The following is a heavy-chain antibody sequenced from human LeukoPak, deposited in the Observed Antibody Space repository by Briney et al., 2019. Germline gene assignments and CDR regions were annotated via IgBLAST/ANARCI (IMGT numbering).Heavy chain of an antibody. CDR1: GGSISGHY. Sequence: SETLSLTCTVSGGSISGHYWSWIRQPPGKGLEWIGEINHSGSTNYNPSLESRVTISVDTSKNHFSLKLSSVTAADTAVYYCASGQYYDLWSGYYVDWGQGTLVTVSA. V-gene: IGHV4-34*01. CDR2: INHSGST. D-gene: IGHD3-3*01. J-gene: IGHJ4*02. CDR3: ASGQYYDLWSGYYVD.